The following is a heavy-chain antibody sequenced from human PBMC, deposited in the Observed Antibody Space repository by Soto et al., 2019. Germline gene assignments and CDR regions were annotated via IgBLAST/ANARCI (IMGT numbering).Heavy chain of an antibody. D-gene: IGHD3-22*01. Sequence: QSGGSLRLSCAASGSTFSSYWMSWVRQAPGKGLEWVANIKQDGSEKYYVDSVKGRFTISRDNAKNSLYLQMNSLRAEDTAVYYCARSGGVDYYDSSGYYYPGFWYFDLWGRGTLVTVSS. CDR3: ARSGGVDYYDSSGYYYPGFWYFDL. J-gene: IGHJ2*01. CDR1: GSTFSSYW. CDR2: IKQDGSEK. V-gene: IGHV3-7*01.